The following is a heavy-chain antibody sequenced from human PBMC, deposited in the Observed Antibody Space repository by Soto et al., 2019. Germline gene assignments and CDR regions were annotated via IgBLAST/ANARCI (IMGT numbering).Heavy chain of an antibody. D-gene: IGHD2-2*01. CDR2: INPQTGGT. J-gene: IGHJ6*02. CDR1: GYTFTGYY. CDR3: ARERYQVISDGMDV. Sequence: ASVKVSCKTSGYTFTGYYIHWVREAPGQGLEWMGWINPQTGGTSYAQKFQGRVTLSRDTSINTAYLELSRLTFDDAAVYFCARERYQVISDGMDVWGQGTTVTVSS. V-gene: IGHV1-2*02.